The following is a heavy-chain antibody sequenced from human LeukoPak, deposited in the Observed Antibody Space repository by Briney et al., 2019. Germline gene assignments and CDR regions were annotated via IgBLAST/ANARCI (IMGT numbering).Heavy chain of an antibody. CDR2: ITSSGCTV. CDR1: GFTFSSYT. V-gene: IGHV3-48*04. Sequence: GGPLRLSCAASGFTFSSYTMNWVRQAPGKGLEWVSYITSSGCTVYYADSVKGRFTISRDNAKNSLYLQMQSPTAEDTAVYFCARLNFGVVIRTTRREMYNWFDPWGQGTLVTVSS. CDR3: ARLNFGVVIRTTRREMYNWFDP. J-gene: IGHJ5*02. D-gene: IGHD3-3*01.